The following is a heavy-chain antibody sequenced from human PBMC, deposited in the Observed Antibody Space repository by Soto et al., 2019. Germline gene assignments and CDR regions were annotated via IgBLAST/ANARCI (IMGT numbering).Heavy chain of an antibody. CDR3: ARGLPAALDYYYYVMDV. Sequence: QVQLVQSGAEVKKPGASVKVSFKDSGYTFTSYAMHWVRQAPGQRLEWMGWINAGNGNTKYSQKFQGRDTITRDPSASTAYMELSSLRSEDTAVYYCARGLPAALDYYYYVMDVWGQGTTVTVSS. CDR2: INAGNGNT. J-gene: IGHJ6*02. CDR1: GYTFTSYA. D-gene: IGHD4-17*01. V-gene: IGHV1-3*01.